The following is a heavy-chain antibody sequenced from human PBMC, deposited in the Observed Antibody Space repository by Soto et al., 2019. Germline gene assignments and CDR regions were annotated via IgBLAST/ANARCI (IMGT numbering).Heavy chain of an antibody. Sequence: ASVKVSCKASGYIFTSWRITWVRQAPGQGLEYMGWINPYNGKTNYAQKFQGRVTMTTDTSTNTAYMELGSLRSDDTAVYYCVKGEYYYDSSGYYPFDYWGQGTLVTVSS. J-gene: IGHJ4*02. CDR2: INPYNGKT. CDR3: VKGEYYYDSSGYYPFDY. D-gene: IGHD3-22*01. CDR1: GYIFTSWR. V-gene: IGHV1-18*01.